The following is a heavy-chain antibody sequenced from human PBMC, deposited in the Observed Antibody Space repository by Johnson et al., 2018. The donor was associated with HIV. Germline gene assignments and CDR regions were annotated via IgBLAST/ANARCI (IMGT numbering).Heavy chain of an antibody. D-gene: IGHD6-19*01. CDR2: IKCDGSEK. CDR3: AKDYGVHSSCWLGDAFDI. Sequence: QVQLVESGGGVVQPGRSLRLSCAASGFTFSSSWMHWVCQAPEKGLEWVADIKCDGSEKYYADSVKGRFTISRDNSKNTLYLQMNSLRAEDTAVYYCAKDYGVHSSCWLGDAFDIWGQGTMVTVSS. CDR1: GFTFSSSW. V-gene: IGHV3-30*18. J-gene: IGHJ3*02.